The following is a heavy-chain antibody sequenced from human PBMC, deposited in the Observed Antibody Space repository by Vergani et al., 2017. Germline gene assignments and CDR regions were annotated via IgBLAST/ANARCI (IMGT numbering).Heavy chain of an antibody. J-gene: IGHJ4*02. CDR2: IYPADSDT. V-gene: IGHV5-51*01. CDR3: ARHTTYTDS. D-gene: IGHD1-1*01. Sequence: EVELVQSGPEMRKPGECLKISCKGSEYSFGNYWICWVRQMPGKGLEWMGIIYPADSDTRYSPSFQGQVNISADKSISTAFLQWDSLKATDTALYYCARHTTYTDSWGQGTLVTVSS. CDR1: EYSFGNYW.